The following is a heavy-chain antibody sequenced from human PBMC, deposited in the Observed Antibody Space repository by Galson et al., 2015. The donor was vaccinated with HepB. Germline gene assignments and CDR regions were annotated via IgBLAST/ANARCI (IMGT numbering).Heavy chain of an antibody. CDR2: ISGSGGGT. CDR3: EKLIVVVLAAISPSWQDY. V-gene: IGHV3-23*01. D-gene: IGHD2-2*02. J-gene: IGHJ4*02. Sequence: SLRLSCAASGFTFSSYAMGWVRQTPGMGLEWVSAISGSGGGTYYADSVKGRFSISRDNSKNTLYLQMNSLRAEDTAVYYCEKLIVVVLAAISPSWQDYWGQGTLVTVSS. CDR1: GFTFSSYA.